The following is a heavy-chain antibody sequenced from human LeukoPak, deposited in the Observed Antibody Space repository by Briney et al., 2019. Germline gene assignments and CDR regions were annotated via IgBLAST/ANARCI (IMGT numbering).Heavy chain of an antibody. J-gene: IGHJ4*02. D-gene: IGHD4-11*01. CDR3: ARGPATVTTRILDY. CDR1: GGSISSYY. CDR2: IYYTES. V-gene: IGHV4-59*12. Sequence: KPSETLSLTCSVSGGSISSYYWSWIRQSPGKGLEWIGYIYYTESKYNPSLQSRVTISLDTSKKQFSLRLSSVTAADTAVYYCARGPATVTTRILDYWGQGTLVTVSS.